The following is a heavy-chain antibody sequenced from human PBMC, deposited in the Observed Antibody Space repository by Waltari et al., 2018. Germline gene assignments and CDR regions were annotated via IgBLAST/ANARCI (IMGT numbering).Heavy chain of an antibody. Sequence: QVQLVESGGGVVQPGRSLRLSCAASAFTFSSYSMHWVRQAPGKGLEWVAVISYDGSVKSYADSVKGRFTISRDSSKNTVSLQMNSLGAEDTAVYYCAREELYYDNSGWYYFDYWGQGTLVTVSS. CDR3: AREELYYDNSGWYYFDY. V-gene: IGHV3-30*04. CDR1: AFTFSSYS. D-gene: IGHD3-22*01. J-gene: IGHJ4*02. CDR2: ISYDGSVK.